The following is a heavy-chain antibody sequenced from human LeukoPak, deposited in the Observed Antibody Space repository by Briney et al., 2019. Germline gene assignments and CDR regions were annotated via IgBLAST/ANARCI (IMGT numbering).Heavy chain of an antibody. CDR2: INPSGGST. CDR3: ARGAPITMIVVVISRRYFDL. Sequence: ASVKVSCKASGYTFTNYYMHWVRQAPGQGLEWMGIINPSGGSTSYAQKFQGRVTISVDTSKNQFSLKLSSVTAADTAVYYCARGAPITMIVVVISRRYFDLWGRGTLVTVSS. J-gene: IGHJ2*01. CDR1: GYTFTNYY. D-gene: IGHD3-22*01. V-gene: IGHV1-46*01.